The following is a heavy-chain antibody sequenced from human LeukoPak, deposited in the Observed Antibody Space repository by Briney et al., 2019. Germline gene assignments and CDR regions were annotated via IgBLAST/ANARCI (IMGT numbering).Heavy chain of an antibody. CDR3: VRDRYTFGSCWFDS. J-gene: IGHJ5*01. V-gene: IGHV3-33*01. CDR1: EFSFSDYA. D-gene: IGHD2-2*02. CDR2: IWYDGSNK. Sequence: GRSLRLSCVASEFSFSDYAMNWVRQAPGKWLEWAAVIWYDGSNKYYADSVKGRFTISRDNSKKMLYLHMNRLRVEDTAVYYCVRDRYTFGSCWFDSWGQGTQVTVSS.